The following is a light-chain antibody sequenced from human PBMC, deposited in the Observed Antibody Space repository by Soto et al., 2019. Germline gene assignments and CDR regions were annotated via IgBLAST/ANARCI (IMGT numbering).Light chain of an antibody. CDR3: QQYNSYPLPIT. J-gene: IGKJ5*01. Sequence: DIQMTQSPSTLSGSVGDRVSMTCXAIQTISSWLDWYQQXPGXATXLLXXXASTLKSGVPSRLSGSGSGTEFTLTISSLQPDDFATYYCQQYNSYPLPITFGQGTRLEIK. V-gene: IGKV1-5*03. CDR2: XAS. CDR1: QTISSW.